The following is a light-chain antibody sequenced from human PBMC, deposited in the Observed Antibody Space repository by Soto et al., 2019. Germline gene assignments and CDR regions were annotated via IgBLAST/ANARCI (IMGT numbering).Light chain of an antibody. J-gene: IGKJ4*01. Sequence: DIQMTQSPSSVSASVGDRVTITCRASQGVSSWLAWYQQKPGKAPRLLIYAASSMQSGVTSRFSGRPSGTDFTHTISIPQPDNFDTYSFQQANSFPLTFGGGTKVEIK. CDR3: QQANSFPLT. CDR2: AAS. CDR1: QGVSSW. V-gene: IGKV1-12*01.